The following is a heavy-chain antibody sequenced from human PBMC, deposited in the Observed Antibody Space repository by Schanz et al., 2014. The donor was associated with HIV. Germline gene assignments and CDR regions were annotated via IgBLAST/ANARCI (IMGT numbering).Heavy chain of an antibody. CDR2: IIPIFGTS. V-gene: IGHV1-69*01. Sequence: QVQLVQSGAEVKKPGSSVKVSCKASGGTFSNYAINWVRQAPGQGLEWMGGIIPIFGTSNYAQKFQGRVTITADESTSTAYMELSSLRSEDTAVYYCARGRKDVSMITLYWFDPWGQGTLVTVSS. J-gene: IGHJ5*02. D-gene: IGHD3-22*01. CDR3: ARGRKDVSMITLYWFDP. CDR1: GGTFSNYA.